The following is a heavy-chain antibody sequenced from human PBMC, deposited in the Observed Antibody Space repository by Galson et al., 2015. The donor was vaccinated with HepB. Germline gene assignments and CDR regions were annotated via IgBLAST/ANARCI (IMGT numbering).Heavy chain of an antibody. V-gene: IGHV3-21*01. D-gene: IGHD4-17*01. CDR3: ARDLTVTIYYYYGMDV. J-gene: IGHJ6*02. CDR1: GFTFSSYS. CDR2: ISSSSSYI. Sequence: SLRLSCAASGFTFSSYSMNWVRQAPGKGLEWVSSISSSSSYIYYADSVKGRFTISRDNAKNSLYLRMNSLRAEDTAVYYCARDLTVTIYYYYGMDVWGQGTTVTVSS.